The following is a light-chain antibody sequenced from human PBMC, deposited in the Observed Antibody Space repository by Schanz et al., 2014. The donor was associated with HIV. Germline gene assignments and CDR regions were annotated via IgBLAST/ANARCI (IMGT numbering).Light chain of an antibody. CDR1: QTIYSW. Sequence: DIQMTQSPSTLSASVGDRVTITCRASQTIYSWLAWYQQKAGKAPKLLIYKASSLERGVPSRFSGSGSGTEFTLTINSLQPEDFAVYYCQQRSNWPPLTFGGGTKVEIK. J-gene: IGKJ4*01. V-gene: IGKV1-5*03. CDR2: KAS. CDR3: QQRSNWPPLT.